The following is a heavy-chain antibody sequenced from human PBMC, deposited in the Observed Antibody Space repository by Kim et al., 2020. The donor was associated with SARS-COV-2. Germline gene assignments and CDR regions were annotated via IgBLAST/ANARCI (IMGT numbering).Heavy chain of an antibody. V-gene: IGHV3-7*01. Sequence: GGSLRLSCKVSGFAFSNYWMLWVRQAPGKGLEWVATIKPDGSENYYVDSAKGRFTISRDNADNSLFLQMNSLRVEDTAVYYCARVHRGSYWGQGTLVTVS. CDR3: ARVHRGSY. CDR2: IKPDGSEN. J-gene: IGHJ4*02. CDR1: GFAFSNYW. D-gene: IGHD2-21*01.